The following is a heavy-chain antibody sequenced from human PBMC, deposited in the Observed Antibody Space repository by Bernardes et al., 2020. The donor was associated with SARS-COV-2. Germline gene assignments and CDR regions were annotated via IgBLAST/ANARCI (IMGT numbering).Heavy chain of an antibody. D-gene: IGHD2-15*01. CDR3: PRLDGWRAF. CDR1: GYNFTTYW. V-gene: IGHV5-51*01. Sequence: GESLKISCKVSGYNFTTYWIAWVRQMPGKGLEWMGIIYPGDSDSRYSPSFQGQVTLSADKSINTAYLLLSSLTPSDTAMYYCPRLDGWRAFWGQVTLVTVSS. CDR2: IYPGDSDS. J-gene: IGHJ4*02.